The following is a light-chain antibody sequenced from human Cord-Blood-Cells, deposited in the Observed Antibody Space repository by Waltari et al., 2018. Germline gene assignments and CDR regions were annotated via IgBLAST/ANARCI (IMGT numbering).Light chain of an antibody. Sequence: DLQMTQSPSTLSASLGDRVTITCRASQSISSWLAWYQQKPGKAPKLLIYDAASLESGVPSRFSGSGSGTEFTLTISSLQPDDFATYYCQQYNSYSPYTFGQGTKLEIK. CDR3: QQYNSYSPYT. CDR2: DAA. J-gene: IGKJ2*01. CDR1: QSISSW. V-gene: IGKV1-5*01.